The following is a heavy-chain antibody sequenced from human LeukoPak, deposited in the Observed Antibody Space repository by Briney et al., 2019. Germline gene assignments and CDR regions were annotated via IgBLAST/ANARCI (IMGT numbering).Heavy chain of an antibody. V-gene: IGHV5-51*01. CDR2: IYPGDSDT. Sequence: GESLKISCKGSGYSFTSYWIGWVRQMPGKGLEWMGIIYPGDSDTRYSPSFQGQVTISADKSISTAYLQWSSLKASDTAMYYCARLGIAAAGTLYYFDYWGQGTLVTVSS. J-gene: IGHJ4*02. D-gene: IGHD6-13*01. CDR1: GYSFTSYW. CDR3: ARLGIAAAGTLYYFDY.